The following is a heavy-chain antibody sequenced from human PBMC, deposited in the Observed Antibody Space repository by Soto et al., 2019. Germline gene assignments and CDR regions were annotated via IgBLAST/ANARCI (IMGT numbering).Heavy chain of an antibody. V-gene: IGHV4-31*03. D-gene: IGHD1-7*01. J-gene: IGHJ2*01. Sequence: PSATLSLTCTVSGGSISSGGYYWSWIRQHPGKGLEWIGYIYYSGSTYYNPSLKSRVTISVDTSKNQFSLKLSSVTAADTAVYYCARGTTACWYFDLWGRGTLVTVSS. CDR1: GGSISSGGYY. CDR3: ARGTTACWYFDL. CDR2: IYYSGST.